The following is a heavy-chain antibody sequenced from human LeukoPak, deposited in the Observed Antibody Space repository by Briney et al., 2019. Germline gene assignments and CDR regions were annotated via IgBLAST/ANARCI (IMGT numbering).Heavy chain of an antibody. CDR1: GGSFSGYY. CDR2: INHSGST. CDR3: ARSYERDYYDSSGYYYFDL. Sequence: PSETLSLTCAVYGGSFSGYYWSWIRQPPGKGLEWIGEINHSGSTNYNPSLKSRVTISVDTSKNQFSLKLSSVTAADTAVYYCARSYERDYYDSSGYYYFDLWGRGTLVTVSS. J-gene: IGHJ2*01. V-gene: IGHV4-34*01. D-gene: IGHD3-22*01.